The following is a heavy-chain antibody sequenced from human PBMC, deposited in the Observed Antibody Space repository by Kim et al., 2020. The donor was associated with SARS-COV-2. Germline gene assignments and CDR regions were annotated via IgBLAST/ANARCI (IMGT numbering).Heavy chain of an antibody. J-gene: IGHJ4*02. V-gene: IGHV3-7*01. CDR3: ARVGGRGRVINFDY. D-gene: IGHD3-10*01. Sequence: VDLVKGRFTISRENAKNSLFLQRNSVRAEDTAVYYCARVGGRGRVINFDYWGQGTLVTVSS.